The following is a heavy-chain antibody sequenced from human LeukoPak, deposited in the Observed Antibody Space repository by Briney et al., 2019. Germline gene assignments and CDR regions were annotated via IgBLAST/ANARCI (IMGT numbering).Heavy chain of an antibody. CDR2: ISYDGSNK. D-gene: IGHD5-18*01. CDR3: AKVDTAYAFDI. J-gene: IGHJ3*02. Sequence: GGSLRLSCAASGFTFSSYGMHWVRQAPGKGLEWVAVISYDGSNKYYADSVKGRFTISRDNSKNTLYLQMNSLRAEDTAVYYCAKVDTAYAFDIWGQGTMVTVSS. V-gene: IGHV3-30*18. CDR1: GFTFSSYG.